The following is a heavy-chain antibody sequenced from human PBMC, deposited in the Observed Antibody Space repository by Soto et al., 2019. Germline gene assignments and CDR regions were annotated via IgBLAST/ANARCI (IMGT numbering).Heavy chain of an antibody. Sequence: GASVKVSCKASGYTFTSYYMHWVRQAPGQGLEWMGIINPSGGSTSYAQKFQGRVTMTRDTSTSTVYMELSSLRSEDTAVYYCARNFPLVTMVREHPTRDNNYYYYTDVWGKGTTVTVSS. CDR2: INPSGGST. J-gene: IGHJ6*03. D-gene: IGHD3-10*01. V-gene: IGHV1-46*03. CDR1: GYTFTSYY. CDR3: ARNFPLVTMVREHPTRDNNYYYYTDV.